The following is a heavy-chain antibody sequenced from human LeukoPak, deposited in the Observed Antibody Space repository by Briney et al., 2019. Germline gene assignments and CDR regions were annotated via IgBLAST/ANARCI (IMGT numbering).Heavy chain of an antibody. Sequence: GGSLRLSCAASGFAFSNYGMHWVRQAPGKGLEWVAVIWFDGSDKYYVDSMKGRFTISRDNSKNTLSLQMNSLRAEDTAVYYCARYRAAPNYFDFWGQGTLVTVSS. CDR2: IWFDGSDK. V-gene: IGHV3-33*01. CDR1: GFAFSNYG. CDR3: ARYRAAPNYFDF. D-gene: IGHD6-13*01. J-gene: IGHJ4*02.